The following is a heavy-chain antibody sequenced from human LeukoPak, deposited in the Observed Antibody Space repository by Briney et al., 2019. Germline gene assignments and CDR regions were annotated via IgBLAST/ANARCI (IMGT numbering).Heavy chain of an antibody. CDR2: ICHSGST. CDR3: ARAGEDYGSGSYYKPPTDI. Sequence: PSETLSLTCAVSGYSISSGYYWGWIRQPPGKGLEWIGSICHSGSTYYNPSLKSRVTISVDTSKNQFSLKLSSVTAADTAVYYCARAGEDYGSGSYYKPPTDIWGQGTMVTVSS. CDR1: GYSISSGYY. V-gene: IGHV4-38-2*01. J-gene: IGHJ3*02. D-gene: IGHD3-10*01.